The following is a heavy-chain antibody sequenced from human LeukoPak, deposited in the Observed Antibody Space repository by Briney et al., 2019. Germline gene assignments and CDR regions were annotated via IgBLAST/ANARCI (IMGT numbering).Heavy chain of an antibody. V-gene: IGHV3-11*04. D-gene: IGHD5-12*01. Sequence: PGRSLRLSCAASGFTFDDYAMHWVRQAPGKGLEWVSYISSSGSTIYYADSVKGRFTISRDNAKNSLYLQMNSLRAEDTAVYYCAREKMDIVATIRRSSDFYYYYYMDVWGKGTTVTVSS. CDR3: AREKMDIVATIRRSSDFYYYYYMDV. CDR1: GFTFDDYA. J-gene: IGHJ6*03. CDR2: ISSSGSTI.